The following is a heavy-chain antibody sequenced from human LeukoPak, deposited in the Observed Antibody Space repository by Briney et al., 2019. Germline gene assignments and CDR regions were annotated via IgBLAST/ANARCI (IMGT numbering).Heavy chain of an antibody. V-gene: IGHV3-43D*03. CDR1: GFTFDDYA. CDR2: ISWDGGST. D-gene: IGHD5-18*01. CDR3: AKGQIEYGYLDY. J-gene: IGHJ4*02. Sequence: GGSLRLSCAASGFTFDDYAMHWVRQAPGKGLEWVSLISWDGGSTYYADSVKGRFTISRDNSKNSLYLQMNSLRAEDTALYYCAKGQIEYGYLDYWGQGTLVSVSA.